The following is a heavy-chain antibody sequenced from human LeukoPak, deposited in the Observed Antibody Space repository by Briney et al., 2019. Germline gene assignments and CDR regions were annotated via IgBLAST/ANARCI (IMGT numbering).Heavy chain of an antibody. J-gene: IGHJ4*02. CDR3: ASHNEYNYVYALFAY. V-gene: IGHV4-39*01. CDR2: IYYSGYY. D-gene: IGHD5-24*01. CDR1: GASISSCSYY. Sequence: SETLSLTCTVSGASISSCSYYWGWIRQPPGKGLEWIGSIYYSGYYYYNPSLKSRVTISVDPSENQFSLKLSSVTAADTAVYYCASHNEYNYVYALFAYWGQGTLVAVSS.